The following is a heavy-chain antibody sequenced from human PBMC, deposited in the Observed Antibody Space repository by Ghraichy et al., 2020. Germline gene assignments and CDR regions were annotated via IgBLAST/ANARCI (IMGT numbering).Heavy chain of an antibody. V-gene: IGHV4-39*01. CDR3: ARGYCSSNSCYTEWFDP. CDR1: GGSISSSTYY. Sequence: TLSLTCTVSGGSISSSTYYWGWIRQPPGKGLEWIGSIYYTGNTYYNPSLKSRVTISVDTSKNQFSLKLSSVTAADTAVYYCARGYCSSNSCYTEWFDPWGQGTQVTVSS. D-gene: IGHD2-2*02. CDR2: IYYTGNT. J-gene: IGHJ5*02.